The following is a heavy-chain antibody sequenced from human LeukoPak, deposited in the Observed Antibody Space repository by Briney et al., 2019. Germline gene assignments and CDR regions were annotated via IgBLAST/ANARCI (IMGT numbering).Heavy chain of an antibody. CDR3: ARDSNRYGSGSYFLLDY. Sequence: ASVKVSCKASGYTFTSYGISWVRQAPGQGLEWMGWITTHSSKTNYAQKFQGRVTMTTDTSTSTAYMELKGLTSDDTAVYYCARDSNRYGSGSYFLLDYWGQGILVTVSS. D-gene: IGHD3-10*01. V-gene: IGHV1-18*01. CDR1: GYTFTSYG. CDR2: ITTHSSKT. J-gene: IGHJ4*02.